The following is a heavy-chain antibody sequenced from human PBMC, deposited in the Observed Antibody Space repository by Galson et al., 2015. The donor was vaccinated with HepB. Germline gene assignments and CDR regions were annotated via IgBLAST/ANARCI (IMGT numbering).Heavy chain of an antibody. CDR1: GFTFSSYW. J-gene: IGHJ3*02. Sequence: SLRLSCAASGFTFSSYWMHWVRQAPGKGLVWVSRINSDGSSTSYADSVKGRFTISRDNAKNTLYLQMNSLRAEDTAVYYCARASSSYYDAFDIWGQGTMVTVSS. D-gene: IGHD6-6*01. V-gene: IGHV3-74*01. CDR3: ARASSSYYDAFDI. CDR2: INSDGSST.